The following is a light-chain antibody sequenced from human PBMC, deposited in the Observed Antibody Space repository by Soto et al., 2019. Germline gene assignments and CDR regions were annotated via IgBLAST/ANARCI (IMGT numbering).Light chain of an antibody. V-gene: IGLV7-43*01. CDR1: TGAVTSGHY. CDR2: STS. CDR3: LLYYGGAQPAV. Sequence: QAVVTQEPSLTVSPGGTVTLTCASSTGAVTSGHYPNWFQQKPGQAPRTLIYSTSKKHSWTPARVSGSLLGGKAALTLAGVQPEDEAEYYCLLYYGGAQPAVFGGGTKLTVL. J-gene: IGLJ2*01.